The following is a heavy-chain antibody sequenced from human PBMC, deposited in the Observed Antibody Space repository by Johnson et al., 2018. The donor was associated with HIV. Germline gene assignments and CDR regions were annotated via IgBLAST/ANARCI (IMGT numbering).Heavy chain of an antibody. CDR1: EFTVRSNY. CDR3: ARRYACDI. CDR2: IHGGGSI. J-gene: IGHJ3*02. V-gene: IGHV3-66*02. Sequence: EVQLVESGGGLVQPGGSVRLSCAASEFTVRSNYMHWVRQAPGKGLEWVSVIHGGGSIYYEDSVKGRFTISRDTAKNTLYLQMNNLRPEDTALYYCARRYACDIWGQGTLVTVSS. D-gene: IGHD1-1*01.